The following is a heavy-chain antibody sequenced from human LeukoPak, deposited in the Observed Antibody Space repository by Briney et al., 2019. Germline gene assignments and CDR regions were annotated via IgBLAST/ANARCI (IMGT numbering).Heavy chain of an antibody. CDR2: IGYSGNT. J-gene: IGHJ5*01. Sequence: PSETLSLTCTVSGGSISRSNYFRGWIRQPPGMGLEWIGGIGYSGNTYYNPSLKSRVTISVDTSKNEFSLKLSSVTAADTAVYYCASEVGYCSGGRRYWFDSWGLGTLVTVSS. CDR3: ASEVGYCSGGRRYWFDS. CDR1: GGSISRSNYF. V-gene: IGHV4-39*01. D-gene: IGHD2-15*01.